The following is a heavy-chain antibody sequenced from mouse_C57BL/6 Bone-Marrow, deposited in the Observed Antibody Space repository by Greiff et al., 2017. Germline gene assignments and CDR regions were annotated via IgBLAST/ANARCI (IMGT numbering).Heavy chain of an antibody. D-gene: IGHD2-3*01. J-gene: IGHJ4*01. CDR1: GFTFSSYA. CDR2: ISDGGSYT. Sequence: EVKLVESGGGLVKPGGSLKLSCAASGFTFSSYAMSWVRQTPEKRLEWVATISDGGSYTYYPDNVKGRFTISRDNATNNLYLQMSHLKSEDTAMYYCARDSPYDGYPLYAMDYWGQGTSVTVSS. CDR3: ARDSPYDGYPLYAMDY. V-gene: IGHV5-4*01.